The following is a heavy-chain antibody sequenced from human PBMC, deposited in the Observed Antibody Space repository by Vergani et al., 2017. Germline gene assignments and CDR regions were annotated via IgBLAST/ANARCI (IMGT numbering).Heavy chain of an antibody. Sequence: EVQLLESGGGLVQPGGSLRLSCAASGFTFSSYAMSWVRQAPGKGLEWVSVIYSGGSSTYYADSVKGRFTISRDNAKNSLYLQMNSLRAEDTAVYYCARDSAGFLEWLLHPDYWGQGTLVTVSS. J-gene: IGHJ4*02. V-gene: IGHV3-23*03. CDR2: IYSGGSST. D-gene: IGHD3-3*01. CDR3: ARDSAGFLEWLLHPDY. CDR1: GFTFSSYA.